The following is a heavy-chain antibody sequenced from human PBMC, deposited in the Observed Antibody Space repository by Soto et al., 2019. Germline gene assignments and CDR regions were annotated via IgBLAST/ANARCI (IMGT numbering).Heavy chain of an antibody. V-gene: IGHV3-74*03. Sequence: EVQLVESGGGLVQPGGSLRLSCAVSGFTFSRYWMHWFRQDPGNGLVWVSSINTDGTNTQYVDSVRGRFTVSRDNAKNTVYLQMISLRSEDTAVYYCAKDLRWGQSDYWGQGTLVVVSS. J-gene: IGHJ4*02. CDR2: INTDGTNT. CDR3: AKDLRWGQSDY. CDR1: GFTFSRYW. D-gene: IGHD3-16*01.